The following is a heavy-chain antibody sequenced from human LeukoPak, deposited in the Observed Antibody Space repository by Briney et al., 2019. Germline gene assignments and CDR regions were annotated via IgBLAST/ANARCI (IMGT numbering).Heavy chain of an antibody. CDR3: ARDTYSYGSYYYYGMDV. V-gene: IGHV3-64*01. D-gene: IGHD5-18*01. CDR2: ISSNGGST. J-gene: IGHJ6*02. Sequence: GGSLGLSCAASGFTFSSYAMHWVRQAPGKGLEYVSAISSNGGSTYYANSVKGRFTISRDNSKNTLYLQMGSLRAEDMAVYYCARDTYSYGSYYYYGMDVWGQGTTVTVSS. CDR1: GFTFSSYA.